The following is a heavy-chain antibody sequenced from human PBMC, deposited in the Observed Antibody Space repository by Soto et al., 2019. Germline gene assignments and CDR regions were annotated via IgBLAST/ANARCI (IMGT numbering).Heavy chain of an antibody. CDR1: GFTFSSYG. CDR2: ISYDGSNK. Sequence: GGSLRLSCAASGFTFSSYGMHWVRQAPGKGLEWVAVISYDGSNKYYADSVKGRFTISRDNSKNTLYLQMNSLRAEDTAVYYCAKDRADIVVVPAGKDYYYGMDVWGQGTTVPVSS. D-gene: IGHD2-2*01. V-gene: IGHV3-30*18. J-gene: IGHJ6*02. CDR3: AKDRADIVVVPAGKDYYYGMDV.